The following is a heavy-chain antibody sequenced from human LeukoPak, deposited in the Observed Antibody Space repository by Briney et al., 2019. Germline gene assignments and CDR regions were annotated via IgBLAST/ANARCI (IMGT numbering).Heavy chain of an antibody. CDR1: GFTFSSYG. J-gene: IGHJ4*02. V-gene: IGHV3-30*02. CDR2: IRYDGSNK. Sequence: AGGSLRLSCAASGFTFSSYGMHWVRQAPGKGLEWVAFIRYDGSNKYYADSVKGRFTISRDNSKNTLYLQMNSLRAEDTAVYYCAKDGTQLATPYYFDYWGQGTLVTVSS. CDR3: AKDGTQLATPYYFDY. D-gene: IGHD6-13*01.